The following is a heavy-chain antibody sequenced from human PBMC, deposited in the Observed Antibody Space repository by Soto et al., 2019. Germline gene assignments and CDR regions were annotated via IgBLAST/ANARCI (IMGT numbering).Heavy chain of an antibody. CDR2: ISGSGGNT. Sequence: GWSLRLSCAASGFTFRSYAMNWVRQAPGKGLEWVSGISGSGGNTYYADSVKGRFTISRGNSRNTVYLQMNSLRAEDTALYYCAKGYDMLSGYLDYCGQGTLITVSA. J-gene: IGHJ4*02. D-gene: IGHD3-9*01. CDR1: GFTFRSYA. V-gene: IGHV3-23*01. CDR3: AKGYDMLSGYLDY.